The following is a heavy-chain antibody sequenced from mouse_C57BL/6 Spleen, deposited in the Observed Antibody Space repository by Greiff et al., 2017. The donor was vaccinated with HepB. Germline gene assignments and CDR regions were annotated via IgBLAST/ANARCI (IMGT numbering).Heavy chain of an antibody. V-gene: IGHV1-61*01. Sequence: QVQLQQPGAELVRPGSSVKLSCKASGYTFTSYWMDWVKQRPGQGLEWIGNIYPSDSETHYNQKFKDKATLTVDKSSSTAYMQLSSLTSEDSAVYYCAILTSYYFDYWGQGTTLTVSS. CDR3: AILTSYYFDY. D-gene: IGHD4-1*01. J-gene: IGHJ2*01. CDR2: IYPSDSET. CDR1: GYTFTSYW.